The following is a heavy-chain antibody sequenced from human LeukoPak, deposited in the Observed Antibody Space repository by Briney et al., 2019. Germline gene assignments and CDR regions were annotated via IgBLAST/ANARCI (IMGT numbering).Heavy chain of an antibody. V-gene: IGHV3-23*01. CDR2: ISGSGGTT. Sequence: GGSLRLSCAASGFSFISYVMSWVRQAPGKGLEWVSAISGSGGTTYYADSVRGRFIISRDNSKSTLYFQMNSLRGEDTAIYYCAKRSPYNSSSYYLDFWGQGTLVTVSS. D-gene: IGHD6-6*01. CDR3: AKRSPYNSSSYYLDF. J-gene: IGHJ4*02. CDR1: GFSFISYV.